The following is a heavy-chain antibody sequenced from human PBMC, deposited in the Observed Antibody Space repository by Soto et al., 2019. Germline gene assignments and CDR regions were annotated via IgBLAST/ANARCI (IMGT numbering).Heavy chain of an antibody. CDR1: GASISGFY. Sequence: SETLSLTCTVSGASISGFYWSWIRKSAGKGLEWIGRIYATGTTDYNPSLKSRVMMSVDTSKKQFSLKLRSVTAAGTAVYYCVRDGTKTLRDWFDPWGQGISVTVSS. D-gene: IGHD1-1*01. CDR3: VRDGTKTLRDWFDP. CDR2: IYATGTT. J-gene: IGHJ5*02. V-gene: IGHV4-4*07.